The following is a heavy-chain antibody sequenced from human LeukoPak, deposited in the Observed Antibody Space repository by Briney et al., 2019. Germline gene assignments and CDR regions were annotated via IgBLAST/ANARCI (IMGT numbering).Heavy chain of an antibody. CDR2: ISSSGSTI. V-gene: IGHV3-48*03. CDR3: ARDGHCSGGSCYGSPPFDY. Sequence: GGSLRLSCAASGFTFSSYEMNWVRQAPGKGLEWVSYISSSGSTIYYADSVKGRFTISRDNAKNSLYLQMNSLRAEDTAVYYCARDGHCSGGSCYGSPPFDYWGQGTLVTVSS. CDR1: GFTFSSYE. D-gene: IGHD2-15*01. J-gene: IGHJ4*02.